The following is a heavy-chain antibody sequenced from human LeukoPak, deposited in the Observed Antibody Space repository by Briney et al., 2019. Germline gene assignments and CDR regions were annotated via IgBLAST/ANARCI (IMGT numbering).Heavy chain of an antibody. J-gene: IGHJ4*02. D-gene: IGHD3-10*01. V-gene: IGHV3-7*01. CDR1: GFTLSSYW. CDR3: ATVPDVTYYYGSGSYHD. CDR2: IKYDGSEK. Sequence: PGGSLRLSCAASGFTLSSYWMSWVRQAPGKGLEWVANIKYDGSEKDYVDSVKGRFTISRDNAKNSLYLQMNSLRAEDTAVYYCATVPDVTYYYGSGSYHDWGQGTLVTVSS.